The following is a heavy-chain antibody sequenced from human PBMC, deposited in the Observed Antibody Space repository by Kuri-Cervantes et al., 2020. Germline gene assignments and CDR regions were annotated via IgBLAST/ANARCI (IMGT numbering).Heavy chain of an antibody. J-gene: IGHJ6*03. D-gene: IGHD2-8*01. Sequence: GESLKISCAASGFTFSNAWMSWVRQAPGKGLEWVANIKQDGSEKTYVDSVKGRLTISRDNAKSSLYLQMNSLRAEDTAVYYCAKSYLPMLYPLYYYYYMDVWGKGTTVTVSS. CDR3: AKSYLPMLYPLYYYYYMDV. CDR2: IKQDGSEK. CDR1: GFTFSNAW. V-gene: IGHV3-7*01.